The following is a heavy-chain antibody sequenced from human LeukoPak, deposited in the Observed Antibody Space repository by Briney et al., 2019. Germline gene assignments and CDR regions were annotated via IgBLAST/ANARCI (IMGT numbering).Heavy chain of an antibody. Sequence: GGSLRLSCAASGFTFSSYEMNWVRQAPGKGLEWVGFIRSKAYGGTTEYAASVKGRFTISRDDSKSIAYLQMNSLKTEDTAVYYCTRDLGSYGYGTPPGYWGQGTLVTVSS. CDR1: GFTFSSYE. J-gene: IGHJ4*02. D-gene: IGHD5-18*01. CDR3: TRDLGSYGYGTPPGY. V-gene: IGHV3-49*04. CDR2: IRSKAYGGTT.